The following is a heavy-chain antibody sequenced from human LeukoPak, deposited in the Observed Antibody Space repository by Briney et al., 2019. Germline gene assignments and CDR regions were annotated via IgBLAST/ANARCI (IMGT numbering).Heavy chain of an antibody. CDR3: ASVNYGSGSYYSDY. V-gene: IGHV3-33*03. Sequence: PGGSLRLSCAASGITFRNYGMHWVRQAPGKGLEWVAVIWYDGSKKYYADSVKGRFTISRDNSRNTLYLQVNSLRAEDTAVYYCASVNYGSGSYYSDYWGQGTPVTVSS. CDR2: IWYDGSKK. CDR1: GITFRNYG. J-gene: IGHJ4*02. D-gene: IGHD3-10*01.